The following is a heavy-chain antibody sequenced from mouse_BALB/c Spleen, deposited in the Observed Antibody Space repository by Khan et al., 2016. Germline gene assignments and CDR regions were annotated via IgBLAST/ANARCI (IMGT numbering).Heavy chain of an antibody. V-gene: IGHV1-9*01. CDR2: ISPGGGTT. Sequence: QVQLQQSGAELMKPGASVQMSCKTSDYTFITYGIEWVKQRPGHGLEWIGEISPGGGTTHYNERFKAKATFTVDTSSNTAYMQLSSLTSEDSAVXYCARGAYWGQGTLVTVSA. J-gene: IGHJ3*01. CDR3: ARGAY. CDR1: DYTFITYG.